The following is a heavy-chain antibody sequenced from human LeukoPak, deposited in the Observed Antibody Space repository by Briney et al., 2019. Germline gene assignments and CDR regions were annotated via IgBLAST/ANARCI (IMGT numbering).Heavy chain of an antibody. CDR2: ISFDGSNK. D-gene: IGHD6-6*01. J-gene: IGHJ4*02. Sequence: GGSLRLSCAASGFTFSSYDMHWVRQAPGKGLEWVAVISFDGSNKYYADSVKGRFTISRDNSKNTLYLQMNTLSAEDTAVYYCAKVVFITALDYFDYWGQGTLVTVSS. CDR1: GFTFSSYD. CDR3: AKVVFITALDYFDY. V-gene: IGHV3-30*18.